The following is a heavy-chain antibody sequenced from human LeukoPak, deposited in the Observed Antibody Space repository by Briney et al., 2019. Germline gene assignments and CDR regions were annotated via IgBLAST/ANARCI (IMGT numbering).Heavy chain of an antibody. V-gene: IGHV4-39*07. J-gene: IGHJ3*02. CDR1: SGSISTSNYY. CDR3: AREDVGAWADI. CDR2: IFYSGST. Sequence: PSETLSLTCTVSSGSISTSNYYWGWVRQPPGKALEWIGNIFYSGSTYYNPSLKSRVTISVDTSKNQFSLKLSSVTAADTAVYYCAREDVGAWADIWGQGTMVTVSS. D-gene: IGHD1-26*01.